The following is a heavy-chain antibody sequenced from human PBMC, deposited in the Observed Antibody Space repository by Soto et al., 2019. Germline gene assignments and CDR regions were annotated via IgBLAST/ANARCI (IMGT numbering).Heavy chain of an antibody. CDR3: ARRVFRCCGYIDY. D-gene: IGHD3-10*02. J-gene: IGHJ4*02. CDR1: GYTFTSYD. Sequence: GASVKVSCKASGYTFTSYDINWVRQATGQGLEWMGWMNPNSGNTGYAQKFQGRVTMTRNTSISTAYMELSSLRSEDTAVYYCARRVFRCCGYIDYWGQGTLVTVSS. CDR2: MNPNSGNT. V-gene: IGHV1-8*01.